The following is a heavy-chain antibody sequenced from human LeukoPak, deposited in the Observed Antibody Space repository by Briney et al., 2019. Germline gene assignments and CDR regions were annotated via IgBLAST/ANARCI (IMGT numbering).Heavy chain of an antibody. CDR2: IRYDGRNK. D-gene: IGHD2-15*01. V-gene: IGHV3-30*02. J-gene: IGHJ4*02. CDR3: ARVLIGGGRSFDN. CDR1: GLTFSNYG. Sequence: PGGSLRLSCVAAGLTFSNYGMHWVRQAPGKGLQWVAYIRYDGRNKYSADSVKGRFTIYRDNSKSTLYLQMNSLRPEDTAVYYCARVLIGGGRSFDNWGQGTLVTVSS.